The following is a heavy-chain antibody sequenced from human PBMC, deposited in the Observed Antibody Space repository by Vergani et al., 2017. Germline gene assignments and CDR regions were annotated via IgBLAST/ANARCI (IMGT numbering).Heavy chain of an antibody. CDR1: GFSFSSHA. D-gene: IGHD3-10*01. V-gene: IGHV3-30*18. J-gene: IGHJ6*03. Sequence: QVQLAESGGGRVQPGRSLRLSCAASGFSFSSHAIHWVRQAPGKGLEWVAVISNDGSKKYYADSVKGRFTISRDNSKNTLDLQMNSLRTQDTAVYYCAKAGSVTPGSLQYSFYMDVWGKGTTVTVS. CDR2: ISNDGSKK. CDR3: AKAGSVTPGSLQYSFYMDV.